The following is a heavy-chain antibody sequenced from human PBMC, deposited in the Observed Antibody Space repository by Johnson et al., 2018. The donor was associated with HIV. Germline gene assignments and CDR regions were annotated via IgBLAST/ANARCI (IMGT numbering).Heavy chain of an antibody. CDR1: GFTFSSYA. V-gene: IGHV3-30-3*01. D-gene: IGHD6-13*01. CDR2: ISYDGSNK. CDR3: ARAYSSSWYRDDAFDI. Sequence: QVQLVESGGGVVQPGRSLRLSSAASGFTFSSYAMHWVRQAPGKGLEWVTLISYDGSNKYYADSVKGRLTISRDHSKNTLYLQMNSLRAEDTAVYYCARAYSSSWYRDDAFDIWGQGTMVTVFS. J-gene: IGHJ3*02.